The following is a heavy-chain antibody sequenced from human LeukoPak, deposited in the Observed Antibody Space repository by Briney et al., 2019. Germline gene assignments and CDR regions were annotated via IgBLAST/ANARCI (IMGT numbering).Heavy chain of an antibody. V-gene: IGHV3-30*02. D-gene: IGHD3-22*01. CDR3: ARERVYYDSSGYYYGDAFDI. Sequence: GGSLRLSCAASGFTFSSYGMHWVRQAPGKGLEWVAFIRYDGSNKYYADSVKGRFTISRDNSKNTLYLQMNSLRAEDTAVYYCARERVYYDSSGYYYGDAFDIWGQGTMVTVSS. CDR2: IRYDGSNK. CDR1: GFTFSSYG. J-gene: IGHJ3*02.